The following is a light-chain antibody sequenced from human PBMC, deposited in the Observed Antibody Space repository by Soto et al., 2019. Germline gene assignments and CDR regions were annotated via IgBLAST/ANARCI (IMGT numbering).Light chain of an antibody. Sequence: QSALTQPASVSGSPGQSITISCTGTSSDVGDYNFVSWYQQHPGKALKLMIYDVSSRPSGVSDRFSGSKSGNTASLIISGLQAEDEADYYCSSYTSSSTYVFGTGTKLTVL. CDR1: SSDVGDYNF. CDR3: SSYTSSSTYV. J-gene: IGLJ1*01. V-gene: IGLV2-14*03. CDR2: DVS.